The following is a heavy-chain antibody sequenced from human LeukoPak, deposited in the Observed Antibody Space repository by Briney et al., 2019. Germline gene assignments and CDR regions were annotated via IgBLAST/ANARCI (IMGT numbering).Heavy chain of an antibody. CDR3: ATEEWSYNFDY. CDR2: IKTKTDGGTT. CDR1: GFTFSNAW. Sequence: GGSLRLSCAASGFTFSNAWMSWVRQAPGKGLEWVAHIKTKTDGGTTDYAAPVKGRFTISRDDSKNTLYLQMYSLETEDTAVYYCATEEWSYNFDYWGQGTLVTVSS. J-gene: IGHJ4*02. D-gene: IGHD3-3*01. V-gene: IGHV3-15*01.